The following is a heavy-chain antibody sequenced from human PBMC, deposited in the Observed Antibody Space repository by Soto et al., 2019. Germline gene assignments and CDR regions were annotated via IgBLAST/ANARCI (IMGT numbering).Heavy chain of an antibody. CDR3: ARAARGNDYGDYRLHPAFYYYYMDV. CDR1: GGSISSYY. J-gene: IGHJ6*03. Sequence: SETLSLTCTVSGGSISSYYWSWIRQPPGKGLEWIGYIYYSGSTNYNPSLKSRVTISVDTSKNQFSLKLSSVTAADTAVYYCARAARGNDYGDYRLHPAFYYYYMDVWGKGTTVTVSS. CDR2: IYYSGST. V-gene: IGHV4-59*01. D-gene: IGHD4-17*01.